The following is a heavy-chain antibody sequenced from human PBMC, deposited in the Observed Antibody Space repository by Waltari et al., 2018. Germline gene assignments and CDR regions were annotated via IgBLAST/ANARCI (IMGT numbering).Heavy chain of an antibody. CDR3: AIIGARPDYGVDV. J-gene: IGHJ6*02. D-gene: IGHD6-6*01. CDR1: GNIFSPYD. Sequence: QVQLVQSGAEVKKPGSSVKVSCKASGNIFSPYDTSWVRQAPGQGLEWMGRINPTLGLPNSAQKFQGRVTITADKSTGTAYMELSSLRSEDTAVYFCAIIGARPDYGVDVWGQGTAVTVSS. CDR2: INPTLGLP. V-gene: IGHV1-69*02.